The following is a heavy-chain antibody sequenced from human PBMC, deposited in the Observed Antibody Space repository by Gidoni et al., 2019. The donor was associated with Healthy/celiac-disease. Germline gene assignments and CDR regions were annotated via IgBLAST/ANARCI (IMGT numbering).Heavy chain of an antibody. CDR1: GYTFTSYG. CDR2: ISAYNGNT. J-gene: IGHJ5*02. CDR3: ARPTLRGGHNWFDP. D-gene: IGHD3-10*01. V-gene: IGHV1-18*01. Sequence: QVQLVQSGPEVQKPGASVHVSCKASGYTFTSYGISWVRQAPGQGLEWMGWISAYNGNTNYAQKLQGRVTMTTDTSTSTVYMELRSLTSDDTAMYYGARPTLRGGHNWFDPWGQGTLVTVSS.